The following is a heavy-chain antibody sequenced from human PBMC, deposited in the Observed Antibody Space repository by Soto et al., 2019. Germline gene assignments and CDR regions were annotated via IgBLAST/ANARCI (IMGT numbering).Heavy chain of an antibody. V-gene: IGHV3-23*01. J-gene: IGHJ6*02. CDR2: ISGSGGST. CDR1: GFTFSSYA. D-gene: IGHD2-2*01. Sequence: EVQLLESGGGLVQPGGSLRLSCAASGFTFSSYAMSWVRQAPGKGLEWVSAISGSGGSTYYADSVKGRFTISRDNSKNTLYLQMNSLRAEDTAVYYCAKDLGYCSSTSCYRGGYYYEGMDVWGQGTTVTVSS. CDR3: AKDLGYCSSTSCYRGGYYYEGMDV.